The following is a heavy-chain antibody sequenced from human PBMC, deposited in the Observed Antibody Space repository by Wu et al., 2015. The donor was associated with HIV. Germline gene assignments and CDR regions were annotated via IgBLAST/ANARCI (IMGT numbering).Heavy chain of an antibody. CDR3: ARAVGAKHNLDYYYYYGMDV. CDR1: GGTFSSYA. D-gene: IGHD1-26*01. Sequence: QVHLVQSGAEVKKPGSSVKVSCKASGGTFSSYAISWVRQAPGQGLEWMGGIIPMFGKANYAQKFQGRVTITTDESTSTAYMELSSLRSEDTAVYYCARAVGAKHNLDYYYYYGMDVWGQGTTVTVSS. V-gene: IGHV1-69*05. J-gene: IGHJ6*02. CDR2: IIPMFGKA.